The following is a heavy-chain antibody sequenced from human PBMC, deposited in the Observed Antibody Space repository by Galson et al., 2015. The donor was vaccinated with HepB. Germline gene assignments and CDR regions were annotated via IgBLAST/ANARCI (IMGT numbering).Heavy chain of an antibody. Sequence: SLRLSCAASGFTFDDYAMHWVRQAPGKGLEWVSGISWNSGSIGYADSVKGRFTISRDNAKNSLYLQMNSLRAEDTALYYCAKDISRRSVAVIAIRFDPWGQGTLVTVSS. V-gene: IGHV3-9*01. D-gene: IGHD2-21*01. CDR3: AKDISRRSVAVIAIRFDP. CDR1: GFTFDDYA. J-gene: IGHJ5*02. CDR2: ISWNSGSI.